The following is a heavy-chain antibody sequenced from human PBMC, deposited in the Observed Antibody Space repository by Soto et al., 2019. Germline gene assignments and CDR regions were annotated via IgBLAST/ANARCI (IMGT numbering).Heavy chain of an antibody. D-gene: IGHD6-13*01. J-gene: IGHJ4*02. CDR2: INPSGGST. V-gene: IGHV1-46*03. CDR3: ARAGGGRIAAAGPSFDY. Sequence: ASVKVSCKASGYTFTSYYMHWVRQAPGQGLEWMAIINPSGGSTSYAQKFQGRVTMTRDTSTSTVYMELSSLRSEDTAVYYCARAGGGRIAAAGPSFDYWGQGTLVTGAS. CDR1: GYTFTSYY.